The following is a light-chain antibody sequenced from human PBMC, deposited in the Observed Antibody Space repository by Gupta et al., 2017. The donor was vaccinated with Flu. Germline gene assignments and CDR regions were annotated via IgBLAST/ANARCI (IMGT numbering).Light chain of an antibody. CDR3: RQALQTPRT. V-gene: IGKV2-28*01. CDR2: LGS. Sequence: DIVMTQSPLSLPVTPGEPASISCRSSQSLLHSNGYNYLDWYLQKPGQSPQLLIYLGSNRASGVPDRFSGSGSGTDFTLKISRVEAEDVGVYYCRQALQTPRTFGQGTKVEL. CDR1: QSLLHSNGYNY. J-gene: IGKJ1*01.